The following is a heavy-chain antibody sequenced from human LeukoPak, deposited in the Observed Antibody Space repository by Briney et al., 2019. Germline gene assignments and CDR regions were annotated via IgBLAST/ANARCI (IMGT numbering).Heavy chain of an antibody. V-gene: IGHV3-23*01. J-gene: IGHJ4*02. D-gene: IGHD6-13*01. CDR2: ISGSGGST. CDR1: GFTFSSYV. CDR3: AKGDTSSWSPDY. Sequence: PGGSLRLSCAASGFTFSSYVISWVRQAPGKGLEWVSGISGSGGSTYYADSVKGRFTISRDNSKNTLYLQMNSLRAEDTAVYYCAKGDTSSWSPDYWGQGTLVTVSS.